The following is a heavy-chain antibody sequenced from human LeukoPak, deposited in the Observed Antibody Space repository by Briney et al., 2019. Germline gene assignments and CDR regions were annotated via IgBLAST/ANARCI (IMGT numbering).Heavy chain of an antibody. CDR3: AKSGYNRFDY. V-gene: IGHV3-23*01. Sequence: GGSLRLSCAASGFTFSSSAMSWVRQAPGKGLEWVSSISGSGSGGSTYYADSVKGRFTISRDNFKNTLYLQMSGLRAEDTAVYYCAKSGYNRFDYWGQGTLVTVSS. CDR1: GFTFSSSA. J-gene: IGHJ4*02. CDR2: ISGSGSGGST. D-gene: IGHD5-24*01.